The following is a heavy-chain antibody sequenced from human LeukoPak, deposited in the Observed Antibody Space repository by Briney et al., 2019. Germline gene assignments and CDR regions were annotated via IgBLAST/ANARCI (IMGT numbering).Heavy chain of an antibody. CDR2: ISGSGSGGST. Sequence: PGGSLRLSCAASGFIFSSYGMTWVRQAPGKGLEWVSAISGSGSGGSTYYADSAKGRFTISRDNSKSTLYLQMGSLRAEDMAVYYCARVGGSYRNYYDYWGQGTLVTVSS. V-gene: IGHV3-23*01. CDR3: ARVGGSYRNYYDY. J-gene: IGHJ4*02. D-gene: IGHD1-26*01. CDR1: GFIFSSYG.